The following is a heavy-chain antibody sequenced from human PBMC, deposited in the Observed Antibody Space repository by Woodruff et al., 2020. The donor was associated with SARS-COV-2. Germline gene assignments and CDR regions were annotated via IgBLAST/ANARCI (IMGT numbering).Heavy chain of an antibody. V-gene: IGHV3-23*01. CDR2: GGGGNT. J-gene: IGHJ4*02. Sequence: GGGGNTYYADSVKGRFTISRDNSKNTLYLQMHSLRAEDTAVYYCAKDLDYWGQGTL. CDR3: AKDLDY.